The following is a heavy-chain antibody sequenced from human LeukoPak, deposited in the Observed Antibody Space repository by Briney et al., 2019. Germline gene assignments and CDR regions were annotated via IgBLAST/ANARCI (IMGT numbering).Heavy chain of an antibody. V-gene: IGHV1-18*01. Sequence: ASVKVSCKASGYTFTSDGISWGRQAPGQGLEWMGWISAYNGNTNYAQKLQGRVTMTPDTSTSTASMQLRSLTSADTAVYYCARDGRIGNWNAFGYWGQGTLVTVSS. D-gene: IGHD1-20*01. J-gene: IGHJ4*02. CDR3: ARDGRIGNWNAFGY. CDR1: GYTFTSDG. CDR2: ISAYNGNT.